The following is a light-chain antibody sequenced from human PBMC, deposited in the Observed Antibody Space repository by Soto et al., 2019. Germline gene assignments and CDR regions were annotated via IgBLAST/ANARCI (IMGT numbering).Light chain of an antibody. J-gene: IGLJ1*01. CDR2: EVS. Sequence: QSVLTQPASVSGSPGQSITISCTGTSSDVGGYNYVSWYQQHTAKAPKLMIYEVSNRPSGVSNRFSGSKSGNTASLTISGVQAEDEADYYCSSYTSSSTLGYVFGTGTKGTV. CDR1: SSDVGGYNY. V-gene: IGLV2-14*01. CDR3: SSYTSSSTLGYV.